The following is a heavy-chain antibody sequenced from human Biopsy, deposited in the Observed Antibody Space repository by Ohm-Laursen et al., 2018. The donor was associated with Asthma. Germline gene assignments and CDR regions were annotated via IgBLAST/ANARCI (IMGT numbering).Heavy chain of an antibody. D-gene: IGHD4-17*01. CDR1: GGSLRSGGFY. CDR3: ARDYGDYVWRAFDI. Sequence: TLSLTCTVSGGSLRSGGFYWSWIRQHPGKGLEWIGFIYYDGTTYNNPALRSRLTMSVDTSKNQFTLHLRSVTAADTAMYYCARDYGDYVWRAFDIWGQGTMVTVSS. V-gene: IGHV4-31*03. CDR2: IYYDGTT. J-gene: IGHJ3*02.